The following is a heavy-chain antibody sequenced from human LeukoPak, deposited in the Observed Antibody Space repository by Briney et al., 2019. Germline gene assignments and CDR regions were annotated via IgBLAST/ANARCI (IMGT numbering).Heavy chain of an antibody. V-gene: IGHV4-39*07. Sequence: PSETLSLTCTVSGGSISSSSYYWGWIRQPPGKGLEWIGSIYYSGSTYYNPSLKSRVTISVDTSKNQFSLKLSSVTAADTAVYYCARGPSTHYYGSGNYSYFDYWGQGTLVTVSS. CDR3: ARGPSTHYYGSGNYSYFDY. D-gene: IGHD3-10*01. CDR1: GGSISSSSYY. CDR2: IYYSGST. J-gene: IGHJ4*02.